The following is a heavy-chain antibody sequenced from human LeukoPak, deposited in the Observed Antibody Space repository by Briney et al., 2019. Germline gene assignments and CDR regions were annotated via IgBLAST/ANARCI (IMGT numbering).Heavy chain of an antibody. J-gene: IGHJ4*02. CDR3: ATQIYSSTWYYFNY. V-gene: IGHV4-59*01. Sequence: PSETLSLTCAVYGGSISGFYWSWIRQPPGKGLEWIGYVYYTGTTDYNPSLKSRVTISIDTSKTQFSLKLSSVTAADTAVYYCATQIYSSTWYYFNYWGQGTLVTVSS. CDR2: VYYTGTT. D-gene: IGHD6-13*01. CDR1: GGSISGFY.